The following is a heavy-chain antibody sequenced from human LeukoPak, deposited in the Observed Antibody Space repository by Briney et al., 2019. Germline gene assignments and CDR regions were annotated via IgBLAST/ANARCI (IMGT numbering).Heavy chain of an antibody. D-gene: IGHD6-19*01. CDR3: AQYSSGWYTEWEDAFDI. Sequence: ASVKVSCKASGYTFTSYDINWVRQATGQGLEWMGWMNPNSGNTGYAQKFQGRVTMTRNTSISTAYMELSSLRSGDTAVYYCAQYSSGWYTEWEDAFDIWGQGTMVTVSS. CDR1: GYTFTSYD. V-gene: IGHV1-8*01. CDR2: MNPNSGNT. J-gene: IGHJ3*02.